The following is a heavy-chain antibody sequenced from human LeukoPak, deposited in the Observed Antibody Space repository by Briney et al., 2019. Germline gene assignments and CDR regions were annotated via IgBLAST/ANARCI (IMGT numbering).Heavy chain of an antibody. CDR1: GFTFSSYA. J-gene: IGHJ6*02. V-gene: IGHV3-30-3*01. CDR2: ISYDGSNK. Sequence: GGSLRLSCAASGFTFSSYAMHWVRQAPGKGLEWVAVISYDGSNKYYADSVKGRFTISRDNSKNTLYLQMNSLRAEDTAVYYCARSGRGDYYYGMDVWGHGTTVTVSS. CDR3: ARSGRGDYYYGMDV. D-gene: IGHD1-14*01.